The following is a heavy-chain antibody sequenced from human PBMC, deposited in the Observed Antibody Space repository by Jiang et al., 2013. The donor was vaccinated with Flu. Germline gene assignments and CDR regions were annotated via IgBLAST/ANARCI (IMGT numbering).Heavy chain of an antibody. D-gene: IGHD6-13*01. CDR3: ARHGGIAAAAQGV. CDR2: IYYSGST. J-gene: IGHJ4*02. Sequence: GPGLVKPSETLSLTCTVSGGSISSYYWSWIRQPPGKGLEWIGYIYYSGSTNYNPSLKSRVTISVDTSKNQFSLKLSSVTAADTAVYYCARHGGIAAAAQGVWGQGTLVTVSS. CDR1: GGSISSYY. V-gene: IGHV4-59*08.